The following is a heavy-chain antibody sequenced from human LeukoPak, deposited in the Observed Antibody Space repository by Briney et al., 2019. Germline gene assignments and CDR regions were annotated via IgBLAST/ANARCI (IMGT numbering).Heavy chain of an antibody. CDR1: GFTFGGYG. CDR2: IRSQAYGGTT. D-gene: IGHD3-3*01. CDR3: TRGGPNDYDFWSGYYNLSDY. Sequence: GRSLTLSCTVSGFTFGGYGMSWVRQAPAQGMGWVGFIRSQAYGGTTEYAAPVKGRFSILRDDYKSIAFQQLTVTHTETTAVYYCTRGGPNDYDFWSGYYNLSDYWGQETLVTVSS. V-gene: IGHV3-49*04. J-gene: IGHJ4*02.